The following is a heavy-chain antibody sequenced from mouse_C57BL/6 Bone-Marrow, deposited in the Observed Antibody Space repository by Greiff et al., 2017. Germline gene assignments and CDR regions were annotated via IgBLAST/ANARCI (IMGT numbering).Heavy chain of an antibody. CDR1: GYTFTSYW. CDR3: ARAGVYYGSSLAWFAY. D-gene: IGHD1-1*01. Sequence: VQLQQPGAELVRPGTSVKLSCKASGYTFTSYWMHWVKQRPGQGLEWIGVIDPSDSYTNYNQKCKGKATLTVDTSSSTAYMQLSSLTSEDSAVYYCARAGVYYGSSLAWFAYWGQGTLVTVSA. V-gene: IGHV1-59*01. J-gene: IGHJ3*01. CDR2: IDPSDSYT.